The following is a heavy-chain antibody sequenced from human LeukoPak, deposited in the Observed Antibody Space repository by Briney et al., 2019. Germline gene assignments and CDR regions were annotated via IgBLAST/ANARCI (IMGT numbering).Heavy chain of an antibody. J-gene: IGHJ6*02. V-gene: IGHV4-39*01. CDR1: GGSIRSSSHY. Sequence: SETLSLTCTVSGGSIRSSSHYWVWIRQPPGKGLEWIGSIYFSGSTYYNPSLKSRVTISVDTSKSQFFLKLTSVTAADTAVYYCARLYYYYGMGVWGRGTTVTVSS. CDR2: IYFSGST. CDR3: ARLYYYYGMGV.